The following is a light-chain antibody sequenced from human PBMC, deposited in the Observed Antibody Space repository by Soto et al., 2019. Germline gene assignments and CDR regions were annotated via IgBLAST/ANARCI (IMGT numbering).Light chain of an antibody. V-gene: IGKV3-11*01. CDR1: QSISSY. Sequence: PGERGTLSCRASQSISSYLAWYQQKLGQAPRLLIYDASNRATGVPARFSGSGAGTDFTRTISSLEPEDVAVAYCQQRSNWTLTFGQGTRLEIK. J-gene: IGKJ5*01. CDR3: QQRSNWTLT. CDR2: DAS.